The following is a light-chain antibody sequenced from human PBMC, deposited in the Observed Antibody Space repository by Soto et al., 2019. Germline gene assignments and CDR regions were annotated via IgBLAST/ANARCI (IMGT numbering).Light chain of an antibody. CDR1: NSDVGGYNY. CDR3: TSYAGSDYFYV. V-gene: IGLV2-8*01. J-gene: IGLJ1*01. Sequence: QSVLTQPPSASGSPGQSVTISCTGSNSDVGGYNYVSWLQQYPGKAPKLIIYEVTKRPSGVPDRFSGSKSGNTASLTVSGLQAEDEADYFCTSYAGSDYFYVFGSGTKLTVL. CDR2: EVT.